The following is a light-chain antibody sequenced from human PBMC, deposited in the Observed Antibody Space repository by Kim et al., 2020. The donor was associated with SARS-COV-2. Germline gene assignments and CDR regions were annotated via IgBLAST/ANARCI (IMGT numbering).Light chain of an antibody. CDR3: QSYDSSLNGWV. CDR2: GNS. V-gene: IGLV1-40*01. Sequence: QSVLTQPPSVSGAPGERVTISCTGSSSNIGAGYDVHWYQQLPGTAPKLLIYGNSNRPSGVPDRFSGSKSGTSASLAITGLQAEDEADYYCQSYDSSLNGWVCGGGTKRTVL. CDR1: SSNIGAGYD. J-gene: IGLJ3*02.